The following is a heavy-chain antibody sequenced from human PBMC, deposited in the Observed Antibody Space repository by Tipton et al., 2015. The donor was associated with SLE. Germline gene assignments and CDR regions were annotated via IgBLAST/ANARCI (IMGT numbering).Heavy chain of an antibody. CDR3: AKDSDINYYYYMDV. CDR1: GFTFDDYA. V-gene: IGHV3-9*01. J-gene: IGHJ6*03. Sequence: SLRLSCAASGFTFDDYAMHWVRHAPGKGLEWVSGISWNSGSIGYADSVKGRFTISRDNAKNSLYLQMNSLRAEDTALYYCAKDSDINYYYYMDVWGKGTTVTVSS. CDR2: ISWNSGSI.